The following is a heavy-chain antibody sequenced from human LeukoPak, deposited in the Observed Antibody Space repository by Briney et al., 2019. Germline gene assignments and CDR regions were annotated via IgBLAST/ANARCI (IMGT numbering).Heavy chain of an antibody. CDR1: GFTFNTFN. CDR3: ARGHYDVLAASYKWTPDY. D-gene: IGHD3-9*01. CDR2: ITSGGDYI. V-gene: IGHV3-21*01. Sequence: GGSLRLSCAASGFTFNTFNMNWVRQAPGKGLEWVSSITSGGDYIYYTDSVKGRFTTSRDNAKNSLSLQLNSLRVEDTAVYYCARGHYDVLAASYKWTPDYWGQGTLVTVSP. J-gene: IGHJ4*02.